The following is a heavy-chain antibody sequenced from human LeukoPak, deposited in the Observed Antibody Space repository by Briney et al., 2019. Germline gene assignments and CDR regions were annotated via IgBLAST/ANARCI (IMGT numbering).Heavy chain of an antibody. J-gene: IGHJ4*02. Sequence: GGSLRLSCAASGFTFSSYWLNWVRQTPGKGLEWVANIKEDGSEKYHVDSVKGRFTISRDNAKSSLFLQMNNLRAEDTALYYCARSIMGGGALDYWGQGTQVTVSS. CDR2: IKEDGSEK. D-gene: IGHD3-10*01. CDR3: ARSIMGGGALDY. V-gene: IGHV3-7*03. CDR1: GFTFSSYW.